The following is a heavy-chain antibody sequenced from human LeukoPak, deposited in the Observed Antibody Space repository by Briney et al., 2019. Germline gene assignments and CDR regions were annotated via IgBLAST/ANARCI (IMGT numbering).Heavy chain of an antibody. CDR3: AKDGFSSSSGWFDP. Sequence: GGSLRLSCAASGFTLSSYAMSWVRQAPGKGLEWVSAISGSGGSTYYADSVKGRFTISRDNSKNTLYLQMNSLRAEDTAVYYCAKDGFSSSSGWFDPWGQGTLVTVSS. J-gene: IGHJ5*02. CDR1: GFTLSSYA. CDR2: ISGSGGST. D-gene: IGHD6-6*01. V-gene: IGHV3-23*01.